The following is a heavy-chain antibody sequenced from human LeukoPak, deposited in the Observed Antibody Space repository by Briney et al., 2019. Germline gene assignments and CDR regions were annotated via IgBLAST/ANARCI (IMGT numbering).Heavy chain of an antibody. CDR3: ARDNPGGSSSPFDY. CDR1: GFTFSSYS. CDR2: ISSSSTI. J-gene: IGHJ4*02. V-gene: IGHV3-48*01. D-gene: IGHD6-13*01. Sequence: PGGSLRLSCAASGFTFSSYSMNWVRQAPGKGLEWVSYISSSSTIYYADSVKGRFTISRDNAKNSLYLQMNSLRAEDTAVYYCARDNPGGSSSPFDYWGQGTLVTVSS.